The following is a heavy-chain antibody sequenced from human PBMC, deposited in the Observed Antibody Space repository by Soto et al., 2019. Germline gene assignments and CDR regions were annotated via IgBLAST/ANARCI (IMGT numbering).Heavy chain of an antibody. J-gene: IGHJ1*01. V-gene: IGHV3-9*01. Sequence: GGSLRLSCAASGFTLADYAMHWVRQVPGKGLEWVSGINWNSGSIGYGDSVKGRFAISRDNAKNSLHLQMNSLSAEDTAFYYCVKDESINWYSGHFRHWGQGTLVTVSS. CDR2: INWNSGSI. D-gene: IGHD6-13*01. CDR3: VKDESINWYSGHFRH. CDR1: GFTLADYA.